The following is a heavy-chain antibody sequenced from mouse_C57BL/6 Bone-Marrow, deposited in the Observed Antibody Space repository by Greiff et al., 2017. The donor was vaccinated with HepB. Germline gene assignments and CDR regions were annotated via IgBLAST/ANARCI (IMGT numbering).Heavy chain of an antibody. J-gene: IGHJ4*01. CDR1: GFTFSDYY. V-gene: IGHV5-16*01. CDR3: AREGGDYDVGFYAMDY. Sequence: EVKLVESEGGLVQPGSSMKLSCTASGFTFSDYYMAWVRQVPEKGLEWVANINYDGSSTYYLDSLKSRFIISRDNAKNILYLQMSSLKSEDTATYYCAREGGDYDVGFYAMDYWGQGTSVTVSS. D-gene: IGHD2-4*01. CDR2: INYDGSST.